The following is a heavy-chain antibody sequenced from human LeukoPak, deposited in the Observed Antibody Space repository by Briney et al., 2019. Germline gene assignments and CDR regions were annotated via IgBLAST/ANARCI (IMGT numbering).Heavy chain of an antibody. CDR3: ARGVGTAARYPYDY. D-gene: IGHD6-6*01. J-gene: IGHJ4*02. CDR2: INWNGGST. Sequence: GGSLRLSCAASGFTFSSYEMNWVRQAPGKGLEWVSGINWNGGSTGYADSVKGRFTISRDNAKNSLYLQMNSLRAEDTALYYCARGVGTAARYPYDYWGQGTLVTVSS. V-gene: IGHV3-20*04. CDR1: GFTFSSYE.